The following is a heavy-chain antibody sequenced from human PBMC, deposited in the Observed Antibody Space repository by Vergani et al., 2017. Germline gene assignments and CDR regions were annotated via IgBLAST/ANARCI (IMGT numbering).Heavy chain of an antibody. V-gene: IGHV4-39*07. D-gene: IGHD5-18*01. CDR1: GGSISSSSYY. J-gene: IGHJ4*02. CDR2: INHSGST. CDR3: ARGSPRRGYAGY. Sequence: QLQLQESGPGLVKPSETLSLTCTVSGGSISSSSYYWSWIRQPPGKGLEWIGEINHSGSTNYNPSLKSRVTISVDTSKNQFSLKLSSVTAADTAVYYCARGSPRRGYAGYWGQGTLVTVSS.